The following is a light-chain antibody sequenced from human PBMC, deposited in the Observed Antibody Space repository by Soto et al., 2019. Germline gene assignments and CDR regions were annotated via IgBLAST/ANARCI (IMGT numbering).Light chain of an antibody. J-gene: IGLJ3*02. Sequence: QSVLTQPPSVSGAPGQRVTLSCTGNTSNLGAGYDVHWYQQLPGAAPKLVIFGNRNRPSGVPERFSGSKSGTSASLAITGLQAEDEADYYGQAYDYSLTASVFGGGTKVTVL. CDR3: QAYDYSLTASV. V-gene: IGLV1-40*01. CDR1: TSNLGAGYD. CDR2: GNR.